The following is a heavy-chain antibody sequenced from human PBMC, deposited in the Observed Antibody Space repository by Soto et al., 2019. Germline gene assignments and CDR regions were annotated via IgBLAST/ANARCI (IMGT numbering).Heavy chain of an antibody. CDR3: ARWIGYCSGGSCLSGYYYGMDV. J-gene: IGHJ6*02. Sequence: SVKVSCKASGGTFSSYAISWVRQAPGQGLEWMGGIIPIFGTANYAQKFQGRVTITADESTSTAYMELSSLRSEDTAVYYCARWIGYCSGGSCLSGYYYGMDVWGQGTTVTVSS. CDR2: IIPIFGTA. D-gene: IGHD2-15*01. V-gene: IGHV1-69*13. CDR1: GGTFSSYA.